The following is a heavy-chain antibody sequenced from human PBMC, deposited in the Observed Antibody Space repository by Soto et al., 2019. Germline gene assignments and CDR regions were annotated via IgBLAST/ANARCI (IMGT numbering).Heavy chain of an antibody. V-gene: IGHV4-30-2*01. CDR2: TYQSGSA. J-gene: IGHJ6*02. CDR3: ARDYYGMDV. CDR1: GGSISSGGYS. Sequence: SETLSLTCTVSGGSISSGGYSWTWIRQPPGKGLEWIGYTYQSGSAYYNPSLKSRVTISVDRSKNQFSLNLTSVTAADTAVYYCARDYYGMDVWGQGTTVTVSS.